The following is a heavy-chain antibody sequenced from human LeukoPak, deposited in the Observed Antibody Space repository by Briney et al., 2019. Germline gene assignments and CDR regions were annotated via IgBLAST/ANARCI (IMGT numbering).Heavy chain of an antibody. CDR2: ISSSSSYI. CDR3: AREGSIAAAGFFDY. CDR1: GFTFSSYS. J-gene: IGHJ4*02. Sequence: SGGSLRLSFAASGFTFSSYSMNWVRQAPGKGLEWVSSISSSSSYIYYADSVKGRFTISRDNAKNSLYLQMNSLRAEDTAVYYCAREGSIAAAGFFDYWGQGTLVTVSS. D-gene: IGHD6-13*01. V-gene: IGHV3-21*01.